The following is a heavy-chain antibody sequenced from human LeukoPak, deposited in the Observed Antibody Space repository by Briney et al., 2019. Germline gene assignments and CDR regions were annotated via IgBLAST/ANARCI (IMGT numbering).Heavy chain of an antibody. V-gene: IGHV1-8*01. CDR3: PRGRRNDS. Sequence: ASVKISCKTSGYPFTTWEINWVRQAAGQGLEWMGLVHPNSGNTAYAQKFQGRVTMTMDTSISTPAVALSGLRFDDTAVYLCPRGRRNDSWGQGTLVTVSS. J-gene: IGHJ5*01. CDR1: GYPFTTWE. D-gene: IGHD1-14*01. CDR2: VHPNSGNT.